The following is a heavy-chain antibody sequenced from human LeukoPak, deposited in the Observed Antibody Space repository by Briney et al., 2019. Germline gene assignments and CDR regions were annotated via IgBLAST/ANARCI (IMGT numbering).Heavy chain of an antibody. Sequence: ASVKVSCKASGYTFTSYGISWVRQAPGQGLEWMGWISAYNGNTNYAQKHQGRVTMTTDTSTSTAYMELWSLRSDDTAVYYCARRLRGNDAFDIWGQGTMVTVSS. CDR1: GYTFTSYG. CDR3: ARRLRGNDAFDI. D-gene: IGHD1-26*01. V-gene: IGHV1-18*01. CDR2: ISAYNGNT. J-gene: IGHJ3*02.